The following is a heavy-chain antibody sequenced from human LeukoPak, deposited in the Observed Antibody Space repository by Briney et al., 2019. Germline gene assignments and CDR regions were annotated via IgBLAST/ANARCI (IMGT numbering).Heavy chain of an antibody. CDR1: GFTFSSYA. CDR3: ASENGGYGGPCVY. V-gene: IGHV3-21*01. Sequence: GGSLRLSCAASGFTFSSYAMSWVRQAPGKGLEWVSSISSSSSYIYYADSVKGRFTISRDNAKNSLYLQMNSLRAEDTAVYYCASENGGYGGPCVYWGQGTLVTVSS. J-gene: IGHJ4*02. CDR2: ISSSSSYI. D-gene: IGHD5-12*01.